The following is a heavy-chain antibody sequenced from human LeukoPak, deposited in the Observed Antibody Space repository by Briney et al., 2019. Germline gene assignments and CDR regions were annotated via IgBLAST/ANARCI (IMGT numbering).Heavy chain of an antibody. CDR2: IYYSGNA. D-gene: IGHD3-3*01. CDR3: ARLERWSLDY. CDR1: GGSISSYY. V-gene: IGHV4-59*12. J-gene: IGHJ4*02. Sequence: KPSETLSLTCTVSGGSISSYYWTWIRQPPGKGLEWIGYIYYSGNANYNPSLKSPVTISVDTSKNQISLNLSSVTAADTAVYYCARLERWSLDYWGQGALVTVSS.